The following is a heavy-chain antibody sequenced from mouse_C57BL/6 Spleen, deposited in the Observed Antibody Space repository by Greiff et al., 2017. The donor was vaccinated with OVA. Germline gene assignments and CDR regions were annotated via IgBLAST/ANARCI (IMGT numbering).Heavy chain of an antibody. Sequence: EVQGVESGGGLVKPGGSLKLSCAASGFTFSDYGMHWVRQAPEKGLEWVAYISSGSSTIYSADTVKGRFTFSRDNAKNTLFMQMTSLRSEDTDMYYCARGDYYGSSSWYFDVWGTGTTVTVSS. J-gene: IGHJ1*03. V-gene: IGHV5-17*01. CDR2: ISSGSSTI. D-gene: IGHD1-1*01. CDR1: GFTFSDYG. CDR3: ARGDYYGSSSWYFDV.